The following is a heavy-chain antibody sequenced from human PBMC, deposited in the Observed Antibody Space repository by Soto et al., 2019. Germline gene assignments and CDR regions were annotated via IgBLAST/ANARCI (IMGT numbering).Heavy chain of an antibody. CDR1: GFTFSSYL. Sequence: GGSLRLSCAASGFTFSSYLMHWVRQAPGKGLVWVSRINSDGSSTSYADPVKGRFTISRDNAKNTLYLQMNSLRAEDTAVYYCARARVGTTPYYYYGMDVWGQGTTVTVSS. CDR2: INSDGSST. D-gene: IGHD5-12*01. J-gene: IGHJ6*02. CDR3: ARARVGTTPYYYYGMDV. V-gene: IGHV3-74*01.